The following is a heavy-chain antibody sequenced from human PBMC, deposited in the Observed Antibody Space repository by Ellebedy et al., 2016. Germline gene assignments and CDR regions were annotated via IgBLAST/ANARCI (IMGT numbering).Heavy chain of an antibody. Sequence: GSLRLSXSVPAGSISNFYWSWIRQSAGKGLEWIGGVYPSGITDYNPSLKSRVAMSVDTSKNQFSLSLSSVTAADTAVYYCARDHGSSWLSHWGRGALVTVSS. CDR3: ARDHGSSWLSH. D-gene: IGHD6-13*01. J-gene: IGHJ4*02. V-gene: IGHV4-4*07. CDR1: AGSISNFY. CDR2: VYPSGIT.